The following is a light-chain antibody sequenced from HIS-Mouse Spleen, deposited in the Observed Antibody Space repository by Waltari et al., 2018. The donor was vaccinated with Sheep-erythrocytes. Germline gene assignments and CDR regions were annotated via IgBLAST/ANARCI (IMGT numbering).Light chain of an antibody. J-gene: IGLJ3*02. CDR2: EVS. CDR3: SSYAGSNNWV. CDR1: SRDVGGYNY. V-gene: IGLV2-8*01. Sequence: QSALTQPPSASGSPGQSVTISCTGTSRDVGGYNYVSWYQQHPGKAPKLMIHEVSKRPSGVPDRFSGSKSGNTASLTVSGLQAEDEADYYCSSYAGSNNWVFGGGTKLTVL.